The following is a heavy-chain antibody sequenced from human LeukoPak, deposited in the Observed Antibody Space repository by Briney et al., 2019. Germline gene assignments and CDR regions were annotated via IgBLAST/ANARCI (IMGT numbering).Heavy chain of an antibody. CDR2: IRYDGSNK. D-gene: IGHD2-2*01. CDR1: GFTFSNHG. Sequence: GGSLRLSCAASGFTFSNHGMHWVRQAPGKGLEWVALIRYDGSNKYYADSVKGRFTISRDNAKNSLYLQMNSLRAEDTAVYYCARFSWASKVFNSWGQGTLVTVSS. J-gene: IGHJ5*01. V-gene: IGHV3-30*02. CDR3: ARFSWASKVFNS.